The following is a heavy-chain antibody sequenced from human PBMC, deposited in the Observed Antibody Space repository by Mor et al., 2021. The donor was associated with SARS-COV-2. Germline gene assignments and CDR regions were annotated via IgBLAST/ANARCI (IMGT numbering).Heavy chain of an antibody. J-gene: IGHJ4*02. CDR2: IYYSGST. V-gene: IGHV4-31*02. CDR3: ARDSSSGFRDY. D-gene: IGHD3-22*01. Sequence: EWIGYIYYSGSTYYNPSLKSRVTISVDTSKNQFSLKLSSVTAADTAVYYCARDSSSGFRDYWGQGTLVTVSS.